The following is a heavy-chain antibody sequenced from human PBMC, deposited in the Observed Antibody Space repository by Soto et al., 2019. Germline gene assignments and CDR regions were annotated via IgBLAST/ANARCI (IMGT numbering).Heavy chain of an antibody. J-gene: IGHJ3*02. CDR2: ISWNSGSI. V-gene: IGHV3-9*01. D-gene: IGHD3-22*01. CDR3: AKDMAPYYDSSGYYSDAFDI. CDR1: TFDDYA. Sequence: TFDDYAMHWVRQAPGKGLEWVSGISWNSGSIGYADSVKGRFTISRDNAKNSLYLQMNSLRAEDTALYYCAKDMAPYYDSSGYYSDAFDIWGQGTMVTVSS.